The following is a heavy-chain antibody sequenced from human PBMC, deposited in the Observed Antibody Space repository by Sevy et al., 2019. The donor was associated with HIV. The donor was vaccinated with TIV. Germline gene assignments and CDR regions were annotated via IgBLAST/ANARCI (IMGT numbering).Heavy chain of an antibody. CDR2: IRGTGDYT. CDR1: GFTFNSFA. Sequence: GGSLRLSCAASGFTFNSFAMGWVRQAPGKGLDWISVIRGTGDYTDYADSVKGRFTISRDNSKNTLFLQMNSLRAEDTAIFYCAKKMGGGSGMAFLVDFWGQGTLVTVSS. J-gene: IGHJ4*02. CDR3: AKKMGGGSGMAFLVDF. V-gene: IGHV3-23*01. D-gene: IGHD5-18*01.